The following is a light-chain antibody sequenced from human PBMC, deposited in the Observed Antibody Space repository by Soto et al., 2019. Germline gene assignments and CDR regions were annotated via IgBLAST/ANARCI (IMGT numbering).Light chain of an antibody. CDR2: DVN. CDR1: TSDVGGYSY. V-gene: IGLV2-11*01. J-gene: IGLJ1*01. Sequence: QSALTQPRSVSGSPGQSVTISCTGTTSDVGGYSYVSWYQHHPGKAPKLMIYDVNKRPSAVPDRFSGSKSGSTASLTISGLQAEDEADYYYCSYAGSYTHYVFGTGTKVTVL. CDR3: CSYAGSYTHYV.